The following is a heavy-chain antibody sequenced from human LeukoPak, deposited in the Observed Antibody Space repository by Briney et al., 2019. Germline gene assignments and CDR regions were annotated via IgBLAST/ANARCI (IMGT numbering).Heavy chain of an antibody. J-gene: IGHJ5*01. CDR2: INPSGGST. V-gene: IGHV1-46*01. CDR1: GYTFTRYY. CDR3: ARDNSAGTPTYWWFDP. D-gene: IGHD1/OR15-1a*01. Sequence: ASVKVSCKASGYTFTRYYIHWVRQAPGQGLEWMGVINPSGGSTTHARKFQGRVTMTRDTSTNTDYMELSSLTSEDTAVYYCARDNSAGTPTYWWFDPWGQGTLVTVSS.